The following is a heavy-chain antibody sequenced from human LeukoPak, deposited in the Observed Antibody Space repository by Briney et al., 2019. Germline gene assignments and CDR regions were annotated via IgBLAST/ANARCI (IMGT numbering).Heavy chain of an antibody. Sequence: PSETLSLTCAVSGGSISSSSYYWGWIRQPPGKGLEWIGSIYYSGSTYYNPSLKSRVTISVDTSKNQFSLKLSSVTAADTAVYYCARLRYGSALRWGQGTLVTVSS. CDR3: ARLRYGSALR. J-gene: IGHJ4*02. CDR2: IYYSGST. V-gene: IGHV4-39*01. D-gene: IGHD3-10*01. CDR1: GGSISSSSYY.